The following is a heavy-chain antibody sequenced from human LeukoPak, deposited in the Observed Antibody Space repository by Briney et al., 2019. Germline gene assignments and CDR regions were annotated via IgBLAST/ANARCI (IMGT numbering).Heavy chain of an antibody. Sequence: SVKVSCKASGYTFTSYDINWVRQATGQGLEWMGRIIPILGIANYAQKFQGRVTITADKSTSTAYMELSSLRSEDTAVYYCARGDYYDSSGYYFGWGQGTLVTVSS. D-gene: IGHD3-22*01. CDR2: IIPILGIA. CDR1: GYTFTSYD. J-gene: IGHJ4*02. CDR3: ARGDYYDSSGYYFG. V-gene: IGHV1-69*04.